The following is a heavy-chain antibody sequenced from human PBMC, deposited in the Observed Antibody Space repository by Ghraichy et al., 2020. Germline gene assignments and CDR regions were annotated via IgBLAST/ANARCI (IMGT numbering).Heavy chain of an antibody. D-gene: IGHD3-10*01. J-gene: IGHJ3*02. Sequence: GGSLRLSCAASGFTFSGNWMSWVRQPPGKGLEWVANIKEDGSDQYYVDSVRGRFTISRNNAENSLYLYLNSLRADDTAVYYCAIAVNLGFDIRGLGKVVTFSS. V-gene: IGHV3-7*03. CDR2: IKEDGSDQ. CDR1: GFTFSGNW. CDR3: AIAVNLGFDI.